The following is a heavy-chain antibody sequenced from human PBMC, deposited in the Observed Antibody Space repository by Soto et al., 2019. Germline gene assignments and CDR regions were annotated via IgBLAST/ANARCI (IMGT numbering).Heavy chain of an antibody. J-gene: IGHJ6*03. CDR1: GGSINSPSYY. Sequence: QLQLQESGPGLVKPSETLSLPCTVSGGSINSPSYYWAWFRQSPGKGPEWIGSIYYSGSTYDNPCHKSRATTCVDTTKKHFSLKRSTVAAADTPVYCWEERGGSHEFHYYMDVWGKGTTVTVSS. CDR2: IYYSGST. V-gene: IGHV4-39*02. CDR3: EERGGSHEFHYYMDV. D-gene: IGHD2-15*01.